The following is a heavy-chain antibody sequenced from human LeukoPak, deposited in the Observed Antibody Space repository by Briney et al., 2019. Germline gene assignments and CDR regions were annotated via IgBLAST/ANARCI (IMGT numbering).Heavy chain of an antibody. CDR1: GFTFSSYA. CDR2: ISYDGSNK. Sequence: GRSLRLSCAASGFTFSSYAMHWVRQAPGKGLEWVAVISYDGSNKYYADSVKGRFTISRDNSKNTLYLQMNSLRAEDTAVYYCAKDSAFFYSSSWYDNWFDPWGQGTLVTVSS. J-gene: IGHJ5*02. CDR3: AKDSAFFYSSSWYDNWFDP. D-gene: IGHD6-13*01. V-gene: IGHV3-30-3*01.